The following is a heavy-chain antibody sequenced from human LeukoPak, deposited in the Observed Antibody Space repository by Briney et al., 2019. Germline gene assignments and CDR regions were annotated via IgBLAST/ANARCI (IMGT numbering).Heavy chain of an antibody. CDR3: APLYCSGGSCYSGYGMDV. CDR1: GLTLSSYA. V-gene: IGHV3-23*01. CDR2: ISGSGGST. J-gene: IGHJ6*02. D-gene: IGHD2-15*01. Sequence: GGSLRLSCAASGLTLSSYAMSCGRQAPGKGLEWVSAISGSGGSTYYADSVKGRVTISRDNSKNTLYLQMNSLRAQDTAVYYCAPLYCSGGSCYSGYGMDVWGQGTTVTVSS.